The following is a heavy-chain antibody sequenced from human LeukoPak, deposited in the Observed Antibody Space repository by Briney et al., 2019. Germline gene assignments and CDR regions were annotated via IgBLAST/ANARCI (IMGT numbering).Heavy chain of an antibody. CDR3: ARDDNYSSGYFQH. J-gene: IGHJ1*01. D-gene: IGHD6-19*01. CDR2: INSDGSST. V-gene: IGHV3-74*01. Sequence: PGGSLRLSCAASGFTFSSYWMHRVRQAPGKGLVWVSRINSDGSSTSYADSVKGRFTISRDNAKNTLYLQMNSLRAEDTAVYYCARDDNYSSGYFQHWGQGTLVTVSS. CDR1: GFTFSSYW.